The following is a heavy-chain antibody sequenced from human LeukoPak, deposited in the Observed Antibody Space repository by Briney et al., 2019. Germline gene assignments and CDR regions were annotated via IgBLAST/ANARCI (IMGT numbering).Heavy chain of an antibody. J-gene: IGHJ4*02. CDR3: AGSGGNIDY. CDR2: ITSYRRDT. Sequence: PGGSLRLSCEASGLTFSNYAMNWVRQTPGKGLEWVSSITSYRRDTYYADSVKGRFTISRDNSKSTLSLQMNSLRAEDSAVYYCAGSGGNIDYWGQGTLVTVSS. D-gene: IGHD4-23*01. V-gene: IGHV3-23*01. CDR1: GLTFSNYA.